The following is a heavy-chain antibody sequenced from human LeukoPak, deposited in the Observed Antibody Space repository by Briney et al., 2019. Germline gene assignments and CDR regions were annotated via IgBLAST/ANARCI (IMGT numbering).Heavy chain of an antibody. CDR2: ISGSGGST. J-gene: IGHJ3*02. CDR1: GFTFSSYA. CDR3: AKVTRIQLWRDAFDI. D-gene: IGHD5-18*01. V-gene: IGHV3-23*01. Sequence: GGSLRLSCAASGFTFSSYAMSWVRQAPGKGLEWASAISGSGGSTYYADSVKGRFTISRDNSKNTLYLQMNSLRAEDTAVYYCAKVTRIQLWRDAFDIWGQGTMVTVSS.